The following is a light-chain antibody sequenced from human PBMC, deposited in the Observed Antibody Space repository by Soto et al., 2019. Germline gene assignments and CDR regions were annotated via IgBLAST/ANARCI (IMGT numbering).Light chain of an antibody. Sequence: QTLLTQPASVSGSPGQSITISCTGTSSDVGTYNYVSWYQQHPDTAPKLMIYEVSKRPSGVSNRFSGSKSGNTASLTISGLQPEDEADYFCRSYTVYSTYVFGTGTKVTVL. CDR2: EVS. CDR3: RSYTVYSTYV. J-gene: IGLJ1*01. CDR1: SSDVGTYNY. V-gene: IGLV2-14*01.